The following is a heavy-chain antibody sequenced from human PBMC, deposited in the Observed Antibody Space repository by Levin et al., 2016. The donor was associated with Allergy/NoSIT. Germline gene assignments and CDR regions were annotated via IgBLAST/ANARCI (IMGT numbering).Heavy chain of an antibody. CDR3: ASLGWELSHGMDV. Sequence: ASVKVSCKASGYTFTSYYMHWVRQAPGQGLEWMGIINPSGGSTSYAQKFQGRVTMTTDTSTSTAYMELRSLRSDDTAVYYCASLGWELSHGMDVWGQGTTVTVSS. D-gene: IGHD1-26*01. CDR2: INPSGGST. CDR1: GYTFTSYY. V-gene: IGHV1-46*03. J-gene: IGHJ6*02.